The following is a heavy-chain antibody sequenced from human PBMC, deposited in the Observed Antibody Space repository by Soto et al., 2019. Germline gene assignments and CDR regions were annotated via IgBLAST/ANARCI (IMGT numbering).Heavy chain of an antibody. D-gene: IGHD3-3*01. CDR1: GGSISSRDSY. Sequence: SETLSLTCTVSGGSISSRDSYWGWIRQPPGKGLEWIGSFHYSGSTYYNPSLKSRVTISVDTSKNQLSLRVTSVTAADTAVYYCARAQTIFGIITVFDYWGQGTLVTVSS. CDR2: FHYSGST. J-gene: IGHJ4*02. V-gene: IGHV4-39*01. CDR3: ARAQTIFGIITVFDY.